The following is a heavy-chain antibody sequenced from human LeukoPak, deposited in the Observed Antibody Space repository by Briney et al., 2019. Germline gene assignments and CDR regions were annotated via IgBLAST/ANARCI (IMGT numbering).Heavy chain of an antibody. D-gene: IGHD2-15*01. CDR3: ARGRVGGSY. Sequence: PSETLSLTCTVSGVSISSYYWSWTRQPPGKGLEWIGCIYYSGSTNYNPSLKSRITISVDTSKNQFSLNLSSVTAADTAVYYCARGRVGGSYWGQGTLVTVSS. J-gene: IGHJ4*02. CDR2: IYYSGST. V-gene: IGHV4-59*01. CDR1: GVSISSYY.